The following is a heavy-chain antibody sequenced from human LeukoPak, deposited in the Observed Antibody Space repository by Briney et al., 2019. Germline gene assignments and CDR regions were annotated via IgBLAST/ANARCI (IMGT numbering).Heavy chain of an antibody. V-gene: IGHV4-4*02. D-gene: IGHD2-2*02. CDR1: GGSISSSNW. CDR2: IHHNGTR. J-gene: IGHJ6*02. CDR3: ATAPILRGEGGEHYKYGMDV. Sequence: SGTLSHTCAVSGGSISSSNWWSWVRQPPGKGLEWIGEIHHNGTRNYNPSLKSRVTISADTFKNHFSLILTSLTAADTAVYYCATAPILRGEGGEHYKYGMDVWGQGTTVIVSS.